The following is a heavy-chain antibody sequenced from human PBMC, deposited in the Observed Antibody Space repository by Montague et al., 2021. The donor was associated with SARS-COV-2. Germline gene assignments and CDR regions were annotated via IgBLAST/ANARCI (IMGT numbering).Heavy chain of an antibody. J-gene: IGHJ5*02. D-gene: IGHD6-13*01. V-gene: IGHV5-10-1*01. CDR2: IDPSDSYT. CDR3: ARRAGSSFIDNWFDP. Sequence: QSGAEVKKPGESLRISCKGSGYSFTSHWISWVRQMPGKGLEWMGRIDPSDSYTNYSPSFQGHVTITADKSISTAYLQWSSLKASDTAMYYCARRAGSSFIDNWFDPWGQGTLVTVSS. CDR1: GYSFTSHW.